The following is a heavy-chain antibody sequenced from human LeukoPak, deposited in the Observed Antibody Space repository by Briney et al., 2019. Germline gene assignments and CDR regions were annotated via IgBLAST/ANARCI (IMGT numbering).Heavy chain of an antibody. CDR2: IYYIGTT. CDR1: GSSINNYS. D-gene: IGHD5-24*01. J-gene: IGHJ5*02. CDR3: ATSPGEWMATIA. Sequence: SETLSLTCSVSGSSINNYSWSWIRQSPGKGLEWIGYIYYIGTTNYNPSLKSRVTISVDTSKNQFSLKLSSVTAADTAVYYCATSPGEWMATIAWGQGTLVTVSS. V-gene: IGHV4-59*01.